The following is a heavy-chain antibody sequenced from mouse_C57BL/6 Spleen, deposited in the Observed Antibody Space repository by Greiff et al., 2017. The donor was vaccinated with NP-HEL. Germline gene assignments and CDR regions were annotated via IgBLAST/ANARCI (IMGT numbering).Heavy chain of an antibody. Sequence: QVQLQQPGAELVKPGASVKLSCKASGYTFTSYWMHWVKQRPGRGLEWIGRIDPNSGGTKYNEKFKSKATLTVDKPSSTAYMQLSSLTSEDSAVYYCAIYAYGSPITTVVEGYWGQGTTLTVSS. CDR2: IDPNSGGT. J-gene: IGHJ2*01. CDR1: GYTFTSYW. CDR3: AIYAYGSPITTVVEGY. D-gene: IGHD1-1*01. V-gene: IGHV1-72*01.